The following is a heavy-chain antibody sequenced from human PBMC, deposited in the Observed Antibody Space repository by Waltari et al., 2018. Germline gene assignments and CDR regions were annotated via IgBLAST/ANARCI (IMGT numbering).Heavy chain of an antibody. J-gene: IGHJ6*04. Sequence: QVQLVQSGAEVKKPGASVRVSCQACGYIFNGHDINWVRQAAGLGLEWMGWMNPKSGKTAYAQKFQGRVTISRDTSVSTAYMELTRLTSDDTAVYYCARVADDGIPYFFLDVWGKGTTVTVSA. CDR2: MNPKSGKT. CDR3: ARVADDGIPYFFLDV. CDR1: GYIFNGHD. D-gene: IGHD1-26*01. V-gene: IGHV1-8*03.